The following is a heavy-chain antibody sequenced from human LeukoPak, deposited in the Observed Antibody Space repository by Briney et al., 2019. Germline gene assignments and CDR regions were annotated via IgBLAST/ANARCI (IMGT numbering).Heavy chain of an antibody. J-gene: IGHJ4*02. D-gene: IGHD5-24*01. CDR3: ASIAEMATINLFDY. CDR1: GGSISSSSYY. CDR2: IYYSGST. Sequence: SETLSLTCTVSGGSISSSSYYWGWIRQPPGKGLEWIGSIYYSGSTYYNPSLKSRVTISVDTSKNQFSLKLSSVTAADTAVYYCASIAEMATINLFDYWGQGTLVTVSS. V-gene: IGHV4-39*07.